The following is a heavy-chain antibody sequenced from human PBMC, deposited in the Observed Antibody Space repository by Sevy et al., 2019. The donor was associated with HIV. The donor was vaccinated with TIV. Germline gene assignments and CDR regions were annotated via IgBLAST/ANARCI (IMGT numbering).Heavy chain of an antibody. Sequence: GGSLRFSCAASGFTFSDYYMSWIRQAPGKGLEWVSYISSSSSYTNYADSVKGRFTISRDNAKNSLYLQMNSLRAEDTAVYYCARVDYNLNGSNWFDPWGQGTLVTVSS. CDR3: ARVDYNLNGSNWFDP. V-gene: IGHV3-11*06. D-gene: IGHD4-4*01. CDR2: ISSSSSYT. CDR1: GFTFSDYY. J-gene: IGHJ5*02.